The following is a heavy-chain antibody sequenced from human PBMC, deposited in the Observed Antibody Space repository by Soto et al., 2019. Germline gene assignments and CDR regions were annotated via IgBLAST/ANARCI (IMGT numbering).Heavy chain of an antibody. V-gene: IGHV1-69*13. Sequence: SVKVSCKASGCTFSSYAISWVRQAPGQGLEWMGGINPIFGTANYAQKFQGRVTITADESTSTAYIELSSLRSDDTALYFCARAGKGRAPVVRYYYYYYGMDVWGQGTTVTVSS. D-gene: IGHD2-15*01. CDR1: GCTFSSYA. J-gene: IGHJ6*02. CDR2: INPIFGTA. CDR3: ARAGKGRAPVVRYYYYYYGMDV.